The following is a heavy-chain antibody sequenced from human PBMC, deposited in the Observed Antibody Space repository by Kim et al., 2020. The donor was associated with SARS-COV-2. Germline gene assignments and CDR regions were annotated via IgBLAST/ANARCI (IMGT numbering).Heavy chain of an antibody. CDR1: GFTVSSNY. CDR2: IHRGGNT. V-gene: IGHV3-53*01. D-gene: IGHD3-16*01. Sequence: GGSLRLSCAASGFTVSSNYMSWVRQAPGKGLEWVSVIHRGGNTYYSDSVKGRFTISRDNSKNTLYLQMNSLRAEDTALYYCARDLARGDYYYYGMDVWGQGTTVTVSS. J-gene: IGHJ6*02. CDR3: ARDLARGDYYYYGMDV.